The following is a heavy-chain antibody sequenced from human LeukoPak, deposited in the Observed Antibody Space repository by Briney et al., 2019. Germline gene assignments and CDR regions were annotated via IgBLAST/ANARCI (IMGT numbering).Heavy chain of an antibody. CDR3: ARDVVPAAYYNWFDP. D-gene: IGHD2-2*01. CDR1: GGTFSSYA. V-gene: IGHV1-69*01. Sequence: SVKVSCKASGGTFSSYAISWVRQAPGQGLEWMGGIIPIFGTANYAQKFQGRVTITADESTSTAYMELSSLRSEDTAVYYCARDVVPAAYYNWFDPWGQGTLVTVSS. J-gene: IGHJ5*02. CDR2: IIPIFGTA.